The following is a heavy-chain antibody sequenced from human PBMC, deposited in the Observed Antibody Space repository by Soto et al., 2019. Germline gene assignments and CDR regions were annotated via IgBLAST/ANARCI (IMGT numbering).Heavy chain of an antibody. Sequence: PSETLSLTCTVSGGSISSSSYYWGWIRQPPGKGLEWIGNIYYSGSTYYNPSLKSRVTISVDTSKNQFSLKLSSVTAADTAVYYCARADSSGRYYFDYWGQGTLVTVSS. CDR1: GGSISSSSYY. J-gene: IGHJ4*02. CDR2: IYYSGST. V-gene: IGHV4-39*07. D-gene: IGHD3-22*01. CDR3: ARADSSGRYYFDY.